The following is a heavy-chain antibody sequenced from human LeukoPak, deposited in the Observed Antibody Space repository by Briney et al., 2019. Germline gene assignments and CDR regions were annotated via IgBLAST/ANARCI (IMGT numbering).Heavy chain of an antibody. CDR2: INGSGGST. Sequence: PGGSLRLSCAASGFTFNDHAMIWVRQAPGKGLDWVSNINGSGGSTYYADSVKGRFTISRDNSKNTLYLQMNSLRAEDTAIYYCAKAGFGGSYCSDTTCYFDYWGQGTLVTVSS. CDR3: AKAGFGGSYCSDTTCYFDY. J-gene: IGHJ4*02. V-gene: IGHV3-23*01. CDR1: GFTFNDHA. D-gene: IGHD2-2*01.